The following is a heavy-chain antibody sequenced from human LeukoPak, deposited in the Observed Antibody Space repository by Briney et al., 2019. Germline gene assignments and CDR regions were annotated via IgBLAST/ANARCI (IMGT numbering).Heavy chain of an antibody. CDR2: IYYSGST. Sequence: SETLSLTCTVSGGSISSSSYSWGWIRQPPGKGLEWIGSIYYSGSTYYNPSLKSRVTISVDTSKNQFSLKLSSVTAADTAVYYCARLDFDFGVVMIPTSIDPWGQGTLVTVSS. V-gene: IGHV4-39*01. CDR1: GGSISSSSYS. CDR3: ARLDFDFGVVMIPTSIDP. J-gene: IGHJ5*02. D-gene: IGHD3-3*01.